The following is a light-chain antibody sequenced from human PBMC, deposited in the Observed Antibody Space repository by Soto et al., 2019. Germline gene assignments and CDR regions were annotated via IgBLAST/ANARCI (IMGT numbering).Light chain of an antibody. Sequence: EIVLTQSPGTLSLSPGERATLSCRASQSVSSNYLAWYQQKPGQAPRLLIYGAYNRATDIPDRFSGSGSGTDFTLTISRLEPEDFAVYYCQPYNNWPLTFGGGTKVDIK. CDR3: QPYNNWPLT. CDR1: QSVSSNY. V-gene: IGKV3-20*01. J-gene: IGKJ4*01. CDR2: GAY.